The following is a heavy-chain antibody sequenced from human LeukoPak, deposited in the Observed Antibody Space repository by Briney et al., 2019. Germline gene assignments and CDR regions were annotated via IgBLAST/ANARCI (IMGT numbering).Heavy chain of an antibody. V-gene: IGHV3-23*01. CDR1: GFTFRSYA. Sequence: GGSLRLSCAASGFTFRSYAIYWVRQAPGKGLEWVSGISGSGGDTYFADSVKGRFTISRDNSKNTLYLQMNSLRAEDTAVYYCAKGAAGSMNWFDPWGQGTLVTVSS. J-gene: IGHJ5*02. CDR2: ISGSGGDT. D-gene: IGHD6-13*01. CDR3: AKGAAGSMNWFDP.